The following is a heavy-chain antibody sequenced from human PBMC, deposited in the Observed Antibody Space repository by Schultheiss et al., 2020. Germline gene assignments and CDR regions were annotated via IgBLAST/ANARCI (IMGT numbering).Heavy chain of an antibody. Sequence: GGSLRLSCAASGFTFSDYYMSWIRQAPGKGLEWVSYISSSGSTIYYADSVKGRFTISRDNAKNSLYLQMNSLRAEDTAVYYCARGLDYDFWRGYHLAAFDIWGQGKMVTASS. V-gene: IGHV3-11*01. J-gene: IGHJ3*02. CDR3: ARGLDYDFWRGYHLAAFDI. CDR2: ISSSGSTI. CDR1: GFTFSDYY. D-gene: IGHD3-3*01.